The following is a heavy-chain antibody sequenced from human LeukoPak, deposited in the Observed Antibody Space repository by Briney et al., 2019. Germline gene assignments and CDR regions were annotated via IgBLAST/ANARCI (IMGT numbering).Heavy chain of an antibody. CDR3: ARAYYDTSGRKHGFDI. J-gene: IGHJ3*02. CDR2: IDPHSGGT. D-gene: IGHD3-22*01. CDR1: GYTFTDYY. Sequence: ASVKVSCKASGYTFTDYYMHWVRQAPGQGLEWMGWIDPHSGGTNYAQKFQGRVTMTRDTSITTAYMELSSLRSDDTAVYYCARAYYDTSGRKHGFDIWGQGTMVTVSS. V-gene: IGHV1-2*02.